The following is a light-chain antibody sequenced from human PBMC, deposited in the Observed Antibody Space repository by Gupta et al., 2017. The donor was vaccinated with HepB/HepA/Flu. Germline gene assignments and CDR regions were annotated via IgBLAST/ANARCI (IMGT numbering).Light chain of an antibody. V-gene: IGKV3-11*01. CDR3: QQSET. Sequence: IVLTQSPATLSLSPGERATLSCRASQSVSSYLAWYQQKPGQAPRLLIYDASNRATGIPARFSGSGSGTDFTLTISSLEPEDFAVYYCQQSETFGQGTRLEIK. J-gene: IGKJ5*01. CDR1: QSVSSY. CDR2: DAS.